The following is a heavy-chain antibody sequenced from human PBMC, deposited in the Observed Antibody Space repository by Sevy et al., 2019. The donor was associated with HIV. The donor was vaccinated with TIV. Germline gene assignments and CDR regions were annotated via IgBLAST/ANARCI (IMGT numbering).Heavy chain of an antibody. Sequence: ASVKVSCKAYGYTFSDYYMHWVRQAPGQGLEWMGWINPNRGGTNYAHKFQGRVTMTRDTSISTAYMELSSLRSDDTAIHYCARGMSAYLLANGMDVWGQGTTVTVSS. CDR2: INPNRGGT. J-gene: IGHJ6*02. CDR1: GYTFSDYY. CDR3: ARGMSAYLLANGMDV. D-gene: IGHD3-3*01. V-gene: IGHV1-2*07.